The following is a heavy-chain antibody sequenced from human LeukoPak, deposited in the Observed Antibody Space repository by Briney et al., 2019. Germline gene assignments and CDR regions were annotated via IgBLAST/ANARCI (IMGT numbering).Heavy chain of an antibody. CDR2: ISNNGGYT. J-gene: IGHJ4*02. D-gene: IGHD5-12*01. CDR1: GFTFSSSA. V-gene: IGHV3-23*01. Sequence: GGSLRLSCAASGFTFSSSAMSWVRQAPGEGLEWVSAISNNGGYTYYADSVQGRFTISRDNSKNTLYLQMNGLRAEDTAMYYCARDLEYGGYGDYWGQGTLVTVSS. CDR3: ARDLEYGGYGDY.